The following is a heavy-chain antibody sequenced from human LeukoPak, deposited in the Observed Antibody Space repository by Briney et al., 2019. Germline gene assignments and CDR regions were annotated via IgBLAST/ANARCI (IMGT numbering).Heavy chain of an antibody. CDR1: GESFNSYY. Sequence: PSETLSLTCAVYGESFNSYYWGWIRQPPGKVLEWIGTIYYSGSTYYNPSLKSRVTILIDTSKSQFSLKLSSVTAADTAVYYCARHRYYYRSGSYYGAPYYMDVWGKGTTVTISS. CDR3: ARHRYYYRSGSYYGAPYYMDV. CDR2: IYYSGST. V-gene: IGHV4-39*01. D-gene: IGHD3-10*01. J-gene: IGHJ6*03.